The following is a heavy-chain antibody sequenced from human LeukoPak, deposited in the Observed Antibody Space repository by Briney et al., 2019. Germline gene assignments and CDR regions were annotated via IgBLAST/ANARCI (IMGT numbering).Heavy chain of an antibody. D-gene: IGHD4-17*01. CDR1: GFTFSSYW. CDR2: IKEDGSEK. CDR3: ARDPYGDYFFDY. J-gene: IGHJ4*02. Sequence: GGSLRLSCAASGFTFSSYWMSWVRQAPGKGLEWVASIKEDGSEKYYVDSVKGRFTISRDNAKYSLYLQMNSLSAGDTAVYYCARDPYGDYFFDYWGQGTLVTVSS. V-gene: IGHV3-7*01.